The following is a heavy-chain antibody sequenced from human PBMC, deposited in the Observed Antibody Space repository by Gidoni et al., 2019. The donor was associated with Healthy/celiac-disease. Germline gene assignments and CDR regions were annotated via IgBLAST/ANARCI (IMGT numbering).Heavy chain of an antibody. D-gene: IGHD3-3*01. CDR2: IITIFGTA. CDR1: GGTFSSYA. V-gene: IGHV1-69*01. J-gene: IGHJ6*03. Sequence: VSCKASGGTFSSYAISWVRQAPGQGLEWMGGIITIFGTANYAQKFQGRVTITADESTSTAYMELSSLRSEDTAVYYCARANGPPGDFYYYYMDVWGKGTTVTVSS. CDR3: ARANGPPGDFYYYYMDV.